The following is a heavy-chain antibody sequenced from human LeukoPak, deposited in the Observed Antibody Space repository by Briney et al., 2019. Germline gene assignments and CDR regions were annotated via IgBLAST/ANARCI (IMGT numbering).Heavy chain of an antibody. CDR3: AKGPGDSSGCYLFDY. J-gene: IGHJ4*02. CDR2: ISGDGGST. D-gene: IGHD3-22*01. CDR1: GFTFDDYA. Sequence: GGSLRLSCAASGFTFDDYAMHWVRQAPGKGLEWVSLISGDGGSTYYADSVKGRFTISRDNSKNSLYLQMNSLRTEDTALYYCAKGPGDSSGCYLFDYWGQGTLVTVSS. V-gene: IGHV3-43*02.